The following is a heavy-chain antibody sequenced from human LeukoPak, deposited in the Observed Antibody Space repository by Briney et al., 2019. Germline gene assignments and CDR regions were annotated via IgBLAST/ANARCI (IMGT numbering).Heavy chain of an antibody. CDR2: IYYSGST. Sequence: PSETLSLTCTVSGGSISSYYWSWIRQPPGKGLEWIGYIYYSGSTNYNPSLKSRVTISVDTSKNQFSLKLGSVTAADTAVYYCAREGDSYTNRWFDPWGQGTLVTVSS. J-gene: IGHJ5*02. D-gene: IGHD2-21*01. CDR1: GGSISSYY. CDR3: AREGDSYTNRWFDP. V-gene: IGHV4-59*01.